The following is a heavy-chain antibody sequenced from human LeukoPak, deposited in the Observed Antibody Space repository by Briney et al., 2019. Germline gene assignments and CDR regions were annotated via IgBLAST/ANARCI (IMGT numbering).Heavy chain of an antibody. CDR1: GFTFSSYG. D-gene: IGHD2-8*01. J-gene: IGHJ4*02. CDR3: ARVRVCPACHFDH. V-gene: IGHV3-30*03. CDR2: ISYDGSNK. Sequence: GGSLRLSCAASGFTFSSYGMHWVRQAPGKGLEWVAVISYDGSNKYYADSVKGRFTISIDNAKNTLYLQVNSLRGEDTAIYYCARVRVCPACHFDHWGQGTLVTVSS.